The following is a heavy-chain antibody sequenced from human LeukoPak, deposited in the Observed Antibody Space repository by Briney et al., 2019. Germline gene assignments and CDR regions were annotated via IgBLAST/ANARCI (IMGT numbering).Heavy chain of an antibody. CDR1: GGSFSGYY. V-gene: IGHV4-34*01. CDR3: ASGTTVTNY. Sequence: SETLSLTCAVYGGSFSGYYWSWIRQPPGKGLEWIGEINNSGSTNYNPSLKSRVTISVDTSKNQFSLKLSSVTAADTAVYYCASGTTVTNYWGQGTLVTVSS. J-gene: IGHJ4*02. CDR2: INNSGST. D-gene: IGHD4-17*01.